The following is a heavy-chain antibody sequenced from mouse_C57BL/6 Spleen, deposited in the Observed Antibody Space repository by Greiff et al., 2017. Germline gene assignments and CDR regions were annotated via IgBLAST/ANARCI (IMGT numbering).Heavy chain of an antibody. Sequence: QVQLKQSGAELARPGASVKMSCKASGYTFTSYTMHWVKQRPGQGLEWIGYINPSSGYTKYNQKFKDKATLTADKSSSTAYMQLSSLTSEDSAVYYCERSAIYCDYDGVLIWGTGTTVTVSS. CDR1: GYTFTSYT. CDR2: INPSSGYT. D-gene: IGHD2-4*01. V-gene: IGHV1-4*01. J-gene: IGHJ1*03. CDR3: ERSAIYCDYDGVLI.